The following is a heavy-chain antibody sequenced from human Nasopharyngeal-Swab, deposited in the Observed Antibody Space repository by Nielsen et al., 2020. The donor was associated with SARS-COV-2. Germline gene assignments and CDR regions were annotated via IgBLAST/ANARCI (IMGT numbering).Heavy chain of an antibody. D-gene: IGHD6-13*01. Sequence: GESLKISCAASGFTFSSYAMHWVRQAPGKGLEWVAVISYDGSNKYYADSVKGRFTISRDNSKNTLYLQMNSLRAEDTAVYYCASSGEQQLVPDYWGQGTLVTVSS. CDR2: ISYDGSNK. CDR1: GFTFSSYA. CDR3: ASSGEQQLVPDY. V-gene: IGHV3-30*04. J-gene: IGHJ4*02.